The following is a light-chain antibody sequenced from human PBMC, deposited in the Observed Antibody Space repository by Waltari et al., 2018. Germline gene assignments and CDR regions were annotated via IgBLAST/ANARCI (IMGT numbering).Light chain of an antibody. J-gene: IGLJ1*01. V-gene: IGLV2-14*03. Sequence: SALPQPASVSGSPGQSISISCTGTSSDVGRYDYVSWYQQHPDKAPKLLIYDVTQRPSGISHCFSGSKSGYTASLTISGLQSEDEADYYCLSYTTSDTYVFGSGTRVTVL. CDR1: SSDVGRYDY. CDR3: LSYTTSDTYV. CDR2: DVT.